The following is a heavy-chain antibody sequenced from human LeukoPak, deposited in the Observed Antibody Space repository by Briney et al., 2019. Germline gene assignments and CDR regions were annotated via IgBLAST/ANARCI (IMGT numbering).Heavy chain of an antibody. CDR1: GDSVSSNNAA. V-gene: IGHV6-1*01. D-gene: IGHD5-12*01. CDR2: TYYRSKWYY. J-gene: IGHJ3*02. CDR3: AREDRLSFDI. Sequence: SQTLSLTCAISGDSVSSNNAAWHWIRQSPSRGLEWLGRTYYRSKWYYDYAVSVKSRVTINPDTSKNHFSLQLNSVAPEATAVYFCAREDRLSFDIWGQGTMVTVSS.